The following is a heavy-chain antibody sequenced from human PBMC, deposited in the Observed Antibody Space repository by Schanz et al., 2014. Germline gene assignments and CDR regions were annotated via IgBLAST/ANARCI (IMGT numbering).Heavy chain of an antibody. CDR1: GFTFSDYF. J-gene: IGHJ4*02. D-gene: IGHD1-1*01. CDR2: IGNGGVTI. Sequence: VQLLESGGGSVQPGGSLRLSCAASGFTFSDYFMAWIRQPPGRGLEWVSYIGNGGVTIYYADSVKGRFTISRDNAKNSLYLEMNSLRAEDTALYYCARDRRNADLDYWGQGTLVTVSS. V-gene: IGHV3-11*04. CDR3: ARDRRNADLDY.